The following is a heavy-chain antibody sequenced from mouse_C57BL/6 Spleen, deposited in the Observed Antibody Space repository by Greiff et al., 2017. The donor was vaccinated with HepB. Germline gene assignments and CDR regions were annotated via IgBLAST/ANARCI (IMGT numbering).Heavy chain of an antibody. D-gene: IGHD1-1*01. J-gene: IGHJ3*01. CDR2: IYPGDGDT. V-gene: IGHV1-82*01. Sequence: QVTLKVSGPELVKPGASVKISCKASGYAFSSSWMNWVKQRPGKGLEWIGRIYPGDGDTNYNGKFKGKATLTADKSSSTAYMQLSSLTSEDSAVYFCARHYYGSSPFAYWGQGTLVTVSA. CDR3: ARHYYGSSPFAY. CDR1: GYAFSSSW.